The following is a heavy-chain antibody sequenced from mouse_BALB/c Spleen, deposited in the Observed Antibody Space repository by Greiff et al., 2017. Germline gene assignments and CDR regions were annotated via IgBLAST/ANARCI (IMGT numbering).Heavy chain of an antibody. CDR1: GYAFSSYW. J-gene: IGHJ4*01. CDR2: IYPGDGDT. D-gene: IGHD2-1*01. Sequence: VQLQQSGAELVRPGSSVKISCKASGYAFSSYWMNWVKQRPGQGLAWIGQIYPGDGDTNYNGKFKGKATLTADKSSSTAYMQLSSLTSEDSAVYFCATLYYGNPYYYAMDDWGQGTSVTVSS. CDR3: ATLYYGNPYYYAMDD. V-gene: IGHV1-80*01.